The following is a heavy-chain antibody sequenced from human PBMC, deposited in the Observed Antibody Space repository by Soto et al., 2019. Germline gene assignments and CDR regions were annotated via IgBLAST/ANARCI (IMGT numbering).Heavy chain of an antibody. Sequence: EVQLVESGGGLVKPGGSLRLSCAASGFTFSNAWMSWVRQAPGKGLEWVGRIKSKTDGGTTDYAAPVKGRFTNSRDDSKNTLYLQMNSLKTEDTAVYYCTTDAVTTAYYYYGMDVWGQGTTVTVSS. CDR2: IKSKTDGGTT. CDR1: GFTFSNAW. D-gene: IGHD4-17*01. CDR3: TTDAVTTAYYYYGMDV. V-gene: IGHV3-15*01. J-gene: IGHJ6*02.